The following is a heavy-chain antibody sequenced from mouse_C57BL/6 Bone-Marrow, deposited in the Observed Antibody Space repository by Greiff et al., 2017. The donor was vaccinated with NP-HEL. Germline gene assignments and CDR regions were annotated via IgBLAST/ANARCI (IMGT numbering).Heavy chain of an antibody. CDR1: DYSITSGYD. V-gene: IGHV3-1*01. D-gene: IGHD2-4*01. J-gene: IGHJ3*01. Sequence: EVQLQQSGPGMVKPSQSLSLTCTVTDYSITSGYDWPWIRHFPGNKLEWMGYISYSGSTNYNPSLKSRISITHDTSKNHFFLKLNSVTTEDTDTYYCARGGYDYDPFAYWGQGTLVTVSA. CDR2: ISYSGST. CDR3: ARGGYDYDPFAY.